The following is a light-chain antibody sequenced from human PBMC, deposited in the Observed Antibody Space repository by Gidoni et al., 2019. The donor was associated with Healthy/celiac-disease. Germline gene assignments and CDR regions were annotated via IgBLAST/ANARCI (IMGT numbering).Light chain of an antibody. J-gene: IGLJ3*02. CDR2: SNN. CDR3: AAWDDSLNGLWV. V-gene: IGLV1-44*01. Sequence: QSVLTQPPPASGTPGQRVTIAGSGSSSNIGSNTVNWYQQLPGTAPKLLIYSNNQRPSGVPDRFSGSKSGTSASLAISGLQSEDEADYYCAAWDDSLNGLWVFGGGTKLTVL. CDR1: SSNIGSNT.